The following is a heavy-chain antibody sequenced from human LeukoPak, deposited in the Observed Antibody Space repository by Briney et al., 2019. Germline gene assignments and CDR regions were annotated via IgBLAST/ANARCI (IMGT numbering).Heavy chain of an antibody. J-gene: IGHJ5*02. D-gene: IGHD2-15*01. Sequence: PSETLSLTCTVSGGSISSYCWSWIRQPAGKGLEWIGRIYTSGSTNYNPSLKSRVTMSVDTSKNQFSLKLSSVTAADTAVYYCARVSVVAATVWFDPWGQGTLVTVSS. CDR1: GGSISSYC. CDR3: ARVSVVAATVWFDP. V-gene: IGHV4-4*07. CDR2: IYTSGST.